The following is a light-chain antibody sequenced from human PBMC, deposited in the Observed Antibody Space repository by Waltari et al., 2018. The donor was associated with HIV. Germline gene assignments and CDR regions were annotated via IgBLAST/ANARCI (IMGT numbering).Light chain of an antibody. J-gene: IGLJ1*01. CDR3: QGWERGGVRPYV. CDR1: NIRSKS. Sequence: SYDLSQAPSVSVAPGQTATITCEGNNIRSKSVHWYQQRPCQAPVLVIYNGKDRPSGIPDRFSGSKSGSTAALTIYRVEAGDEADYVCQGWERGGVRPYVFGTGTKV. CDR2: NGK. V-gene: IGLV3-21*01.